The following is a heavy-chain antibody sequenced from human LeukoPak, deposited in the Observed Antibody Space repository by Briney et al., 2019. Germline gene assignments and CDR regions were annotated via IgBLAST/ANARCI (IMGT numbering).Heavy chain of an antibody. Sequence: ASVKVSCKASGYTFTGYFMHWVRQAPGQGLEWMGWINPNSGGTNYAQKFQGRVTIARDTSISTAYMELSRLRSDDTAVYYCARALPAAGPTFDYWGQGTLVTVSS. V-gene: IGHV1-2*02. J-gene: IGHJ4*02. CDR3: ARALPAAGPTFDY. CDR1: GYTFTGYF. CDR2: INPNSGGT. D-gene: IGHD6-13*01.